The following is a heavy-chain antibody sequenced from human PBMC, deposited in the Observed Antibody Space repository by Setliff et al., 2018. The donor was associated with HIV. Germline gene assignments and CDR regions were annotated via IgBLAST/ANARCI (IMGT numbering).Heavy chain of an antibody. Sequence: ASVKVSCKASGFPFSSYGISWVRQAPGQGLEWMGWISAYNGKTEYAQNFQGRVTMTTDISTSTAYMDLRSLRSDDTAVYYCAKCSEMLGTPATSSGYYCGWFDPWGQGTLVTVSS. CDR2: ISAYNGKT. CDR1: GFPFSSYG. D-gene: IGHD3-22*01. V-gene: IGHV1-18*01. CDR3: AKCSEMLGTPATSSGYYCGWFDP. J-gene: IGHJ5*02.